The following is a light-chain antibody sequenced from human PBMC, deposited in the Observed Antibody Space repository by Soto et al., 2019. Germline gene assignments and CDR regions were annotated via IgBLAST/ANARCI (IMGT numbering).Light chain of an antibody. Sequence: QSVLAQPASVSGSPGQSITISCTGTTRDVGGYNYVSWYQQHPGKVPKLLIHEVSNRPSGVSNRFSGSKSGNTASLTISGLQAEDEADYYCLSKTIXIIYVFGTGTKVT. V-gene: IGLV2-14*01. J-gene: IGLJ1*01. CDR1: TRDVGGYNY. CDR3: LSKTIXIIYV. CDR2: EVS.